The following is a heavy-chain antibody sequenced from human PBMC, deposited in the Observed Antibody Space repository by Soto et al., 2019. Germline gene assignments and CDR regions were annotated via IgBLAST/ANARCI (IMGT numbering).Heavy chain of an antibody. CDR1: GFTFSSYW. Sequence: GSLRLSFAASGFTFSSYWMSWVRQAPGKGLEWVANIKQDGSEKYYVDSVKGRFTISRDNAKNSLYLQMNSRRAEDTAVYYCARTGVSSSWYPYYYYGMDVWGQGTTVTVSS. CDR3: ARTGVSSSWYPYYYYGMDV. CDR2: IKQDGSEK. J-gene: IGHJ6*02. V-gene: IGHV3-7*01. D-gene: IGHD6-13*01.